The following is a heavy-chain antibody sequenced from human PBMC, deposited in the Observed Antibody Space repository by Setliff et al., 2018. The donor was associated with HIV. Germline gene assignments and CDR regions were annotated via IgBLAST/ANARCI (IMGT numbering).Heavy chain of an antibody. V-gene: IGHV1-3*01. J-gene: IGHJ4*02. Sequence: ASVKVSCKASGYTFSDYYLHWVRQAPGQAIEWMGWINAGNGNTKYSQKFQGRVTITRDTSASTAYMELSSLRSEDTAVYYCARDLDFLGHFDYWGQGTLVTVS. CDR3: ARDLDFLGHFDY. D-gene: IGHD2-2*03. CDR1: GYTFSDYY. CDR2: INAGNGNT.